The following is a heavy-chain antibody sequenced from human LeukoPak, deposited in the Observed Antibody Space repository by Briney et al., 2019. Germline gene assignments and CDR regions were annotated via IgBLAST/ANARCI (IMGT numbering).Heavy chain of an antibody. D-gene: IGHD6-19*01. V-gene: IGHV3-48*03. J-gene: IGHJ4*02. Sequence: GGSLRLSCAASGFTFSSYEMNWVRQAPGKGLEWVSYISSSGSTIYYADSVKGRFTISRDNAKNSLYLQMNSLRAEDMAVYYCARTKWLEAIDYWGQGTLVTVSS. CDR3: ARTKWLEAIDY. CDR2: ISSSGSTI. CDR1: GFTFSSYE.